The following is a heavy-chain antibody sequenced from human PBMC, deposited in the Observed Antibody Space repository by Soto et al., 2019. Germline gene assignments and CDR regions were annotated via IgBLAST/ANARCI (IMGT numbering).Heavy chain of an antibody. CDR1: GFTCSSYA. Sequence: GSLKLSCAGSGFTCSSYAMSRVRQAPGRGLEWVSAISGSGGSTDYVDSVKGRFTISRDNSKNTLYLQMNSLRAEDTAVYYCAKLQAYSYGPGAYFDYWGQGTLVTVSS. J-gene: IGHJ4*02. CDR3: AKLQAYSYGPGAYFDY. CDR2: ISGSGGST. V-gene: IGHV3-23*01. D-gene: IGHD5-18*01.